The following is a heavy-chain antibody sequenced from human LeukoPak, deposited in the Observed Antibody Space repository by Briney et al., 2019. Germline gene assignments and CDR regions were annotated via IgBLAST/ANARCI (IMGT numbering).Heavy chain of an antibody. CDR1: GYTFTSYA. D-gene: IGHD6-19*01. CDR2: INTNTGNP. J-gene: IGHJ4*02. CDR3: ARGVVAGLATVYHY. Sequence: ASVKASCKASGYTFTSYAMNWVRQAPGQGLEWMGWINTNTGNPTYAQGFTGRFVFSLDTSVSTAYLQISSLKAEDTAVYYCARGVVAGLATVYHYWGQGTLVTVSS. V-gene: IGHV7-4-1*02.